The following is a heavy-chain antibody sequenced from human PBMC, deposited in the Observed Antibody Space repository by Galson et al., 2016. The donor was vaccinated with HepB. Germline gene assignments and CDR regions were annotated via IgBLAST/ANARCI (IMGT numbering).Heavy chain of an antibody. CDR3: AKNGPAHHGGGYFGR. J-gene: IGHJ2*01. D-gene: IGHD1-14*01. CDR2: VYHSGST. CDR1: GGSVSSDTW. V-gene: IGHV4-4*02. Sequence: SETLSLTCAVSGGSVSSDTWWSWVRQPPGKGLEWIGEVYHSGSTHYNPALKTRIIISVDSSKNEISLKMTSVTAAETAVYYCAKNGPAHHGGGYFGRWGRGPLVTVSS.